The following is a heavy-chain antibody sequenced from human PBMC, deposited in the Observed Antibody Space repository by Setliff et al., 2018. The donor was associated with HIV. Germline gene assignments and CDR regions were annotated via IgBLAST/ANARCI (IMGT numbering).Heavy chain of an antibody. CDR1: GGSISSDDYY. CDR2: IYYSGST. J-gene: IGHJ4*02. CDR3: ARGSLNYLDY. D-gene: IGHD3-9*01. Sequence: PSETLSLTCTVSGGSISSDDYYWNWIRQPPGKGLEWLGYIYYSGSTTYNPSLRSRVTISIDTSKNQFSLNLRSVTAADTAVYYCARGSLNYLDYWGQGALVTVSS. V-gene: IGHV4-61*08.